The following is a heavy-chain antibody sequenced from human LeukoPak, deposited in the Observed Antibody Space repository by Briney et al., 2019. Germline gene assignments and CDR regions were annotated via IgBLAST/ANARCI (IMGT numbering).Heavy chain of an antibody. Sequence: GASVTVSCKPSGYTFTGYYLHWVRQAPGQGLEWMGWINPNTGATIYAEKFQGRVTMTRDTSIDTAYMEMRSLRSDDTAVYYCARDRVGSGWPRPWYFEFWGQGPLITVSS. D-gene: IGHD6-19*01. CDR3: ARDRVGSGWPRPWYFEF. CDR2: INPNTGAT. V-gene: IGHV1-2*02. CDR1: GYTFTGYY. J-gene: IGHJ4*02.